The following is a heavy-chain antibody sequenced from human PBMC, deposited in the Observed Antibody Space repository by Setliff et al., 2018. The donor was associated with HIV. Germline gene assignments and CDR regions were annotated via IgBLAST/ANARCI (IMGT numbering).Heavy chain of an antibody. CDR3: ARDPYWLEGYFDY. J-gene: IGHJ4*02. CDR1: GFTFRNYK. D-gene: IGHD6-19*01. CDR2: IDIGRGDI. V-gene: IGHV3-21*01. Sequence: PGGSLRLSCAASGFTFRNYKMNWVRQTPGKGLEWVSSIDIGRGDIFYADSIQGRFTIFRDNAKNSLYLQMDGLRAEDTAVYFCARDPYWLEGYFDYWGPGTLVTVSS.